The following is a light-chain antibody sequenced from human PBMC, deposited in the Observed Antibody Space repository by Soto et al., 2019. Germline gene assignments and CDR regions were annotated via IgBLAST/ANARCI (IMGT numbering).Light chain of an antibody. CDR2: GAS. CDR3: QQYNNWPPLT. J-gene: IGKJ4*01. V-gene: IGKV3-15*01. Sequence: EIVMTQSPATLPVSPGERATLSCRASQSVSSNLAWYQQKPGQAPRLLIYGASTRATGNPARFSGSGSGTEFTRTISSLQSEDFAVYYWQQYNNWPPLTFGGGTKVEIK. CDR1: QSVSSN.